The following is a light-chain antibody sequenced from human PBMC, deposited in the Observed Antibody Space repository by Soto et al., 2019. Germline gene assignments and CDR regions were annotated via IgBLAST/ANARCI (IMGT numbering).Light chain of an antibody. CDR1: QSVSSNS. Sequence: EIVLTQSPGTLSLSPGERATLSCRASQSVSSNSLAWYQQKPDQAPRLLIYDASSRATGIPDRFSGSGSGTDFTFTISRLEPEDFAVYYCQLYGSSPQTFGGGTKVEIK. V-gene: IGKV3-20*01. CDR2: DAS. CDR3: QLYGSSPQT. J-gene: IGKJ4*01.